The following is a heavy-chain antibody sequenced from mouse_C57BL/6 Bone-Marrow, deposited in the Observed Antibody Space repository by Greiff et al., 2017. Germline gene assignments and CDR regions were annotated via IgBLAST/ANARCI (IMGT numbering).Heavy chain of an antibody. CDR3: ASPEDTVVAHWYFDV. CDR1: GYTFTEYT. V-gene: IGHV1-62-2*01. D-gene: IGHD1-1*01. Sequence: QVQLQQSGAELVKPGASVKLSCKASGYTFTEYTIHWVKQRSGQGLEWIGWFYPGSGSIKYNEKFKDKATLTADKSYSTVYMELSRVTSEDSAVYFGASPEDTVVAHWYFDVWGTGTTVTVSS. CDR2: FYPGSGSI. J-gene: IGHJ1*03.